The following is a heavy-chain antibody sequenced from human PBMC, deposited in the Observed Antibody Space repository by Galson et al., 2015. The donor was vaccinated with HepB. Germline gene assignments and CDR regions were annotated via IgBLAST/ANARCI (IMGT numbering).Heavy chain of an antibody. CDR3: AKDQEGTVTTWVWYYYYGMDV. CDR1: GFTFSSYA. Sequence: SLRLSCAASGFTFSSYAMSWVRQAPGKGLEWVSAISGSGGSTYYADSVKGRFTISRDNSKNTLYLQMNSLRAEDTAVYYCAKDQEGTVTTWVWYYYYGMDVWGQGTTVTVSS. CDR2: ISGSGGST. J-gene: IGHJ6*02. V-gene: IGHV3-23*01. D-gene: IGHD4-17*01.